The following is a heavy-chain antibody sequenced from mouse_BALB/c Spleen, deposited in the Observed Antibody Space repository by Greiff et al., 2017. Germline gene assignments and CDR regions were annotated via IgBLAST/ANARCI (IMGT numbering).Heavy chain of an antibody. Sequence: EVQLQQSGPSLVKPSQTLSLTCSVTGDSITSGYWNWIRKFPGNKLEYMGYISYSGSTYYNPSLKSRISITRDTSKNQYYLQLNSVTTEDTATYYCARYGIYDGYYDYWGQGTTLTVSS. CDR3: ARYGIYDGYYDY. CDR1: GDSITSGY. D-gene: IGHD2-3*01. CDR2: ISYSGST. V-gene: IGHV3-8*02. J-gene: IGHJ2*01.